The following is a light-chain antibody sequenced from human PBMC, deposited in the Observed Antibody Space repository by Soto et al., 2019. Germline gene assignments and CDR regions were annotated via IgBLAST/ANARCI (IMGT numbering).Light chain of an antibody. J-gene: IGKJ1*01. CDR1: QSVSNN. CDR3: QQYNNWPPT. V-gene: IGKV3-15*01. CDR2: GAS. Sequence: EVVMTQSPATLSVSPGERATAPCRASQSVSNNLAWYQQKPGQAPRLLIHGASTRATGIPARFSGRRSGTEFILTISSLQSEDFAVYYCQQYNNWPPTFGQGTKVDIK.